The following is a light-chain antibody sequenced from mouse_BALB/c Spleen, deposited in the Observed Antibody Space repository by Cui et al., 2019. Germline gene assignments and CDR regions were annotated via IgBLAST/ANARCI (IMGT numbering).Light chain of an antibody. J-gene: IGKJ1*01. CDR1: QGINSY. Sequence: DIKMTPPPSSMYASLGERVTITCKASQGINSYLTWFQQKPGKSPKTLIYRANRLVDGVPSRFSGSGSGQDYSLTISSLEYEDMGIYYCLQYDEFPRTFGGGTKLEIK. CDR2: RAN. V-gene: IGKV14-111*01. CDR3: LQYDEFPRT.